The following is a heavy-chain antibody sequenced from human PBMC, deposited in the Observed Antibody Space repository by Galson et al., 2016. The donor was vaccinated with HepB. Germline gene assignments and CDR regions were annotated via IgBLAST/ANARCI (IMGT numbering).Heavy chain of an antibody. CDR3: VREDDYIWGSYRTIGY. J-gene: IGHJ4*02. Sequence: SVKVSCKASGYTFTSYGISWVRQAPGQGLEWMGWISAYNGNTNYAQKLQGRVTMTTDTSTSTAYMELRSLRSDDTAVYYCVREDDYIWGSYRTIGYWGQGTLVTVSS. V-gene: IGHV1-18*01. CDR2: ISAYNGNT. D-gene: IGHD3-16*02. CDR1: GYTFTSYG.